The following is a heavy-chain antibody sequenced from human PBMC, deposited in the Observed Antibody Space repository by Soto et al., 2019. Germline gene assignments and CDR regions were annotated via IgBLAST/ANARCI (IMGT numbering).Heavy chain of an antibody. CDR1: GYTFTSYG. CDR3: ARTRSGCSGGSCGQHWFDP. Sequence: GASVKVSCKASGYTFTSYGISWVRQAPGQGLEWMGWISAYNGNTNYAQKLQGRVTMTTDTSTSTAYMELRSLRSDDTAVYYCARTRSGCSGGSCGQHWFDPWGQGTPVTVSS. CDR2: ISAYNGNT. J-gene: IGHJ5*02. V-gene: IGHV1-18*01. D-gene: IGHD2-15*01.